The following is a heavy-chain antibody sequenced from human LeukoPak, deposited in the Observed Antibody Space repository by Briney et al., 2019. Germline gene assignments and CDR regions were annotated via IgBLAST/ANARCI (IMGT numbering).Heavy chain of an antibody. V-gene: IGHV3-30-3*01. Sequence: GGSLRLSCAASGFTFSTCAMHWVRQAPGKRPEWVGVISLDGSNRYYADSVKGRFTISRDNAKNSLYLQMNSLRAEDTAVYYCARGPTASGLYYFDYWGQGTLVTVSS. J-gene: IGHJ4*02. CDR2: ISLDGSNR. CDR3: ARGPTASGLYYFDY. CDR1: GFTFSTCA. D-gene: IGHD6-25*01.